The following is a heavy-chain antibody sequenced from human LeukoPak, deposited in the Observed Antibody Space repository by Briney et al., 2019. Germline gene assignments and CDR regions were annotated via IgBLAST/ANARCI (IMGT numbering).Heavy chain of an antibody. D-gene: IGHD6-19*01. V-gene: IGHV4-39*01. CDR3: ARSDSSGPLIPLFDY. J-gene: IGHJ4*02. CDR1: GGPISSSSYY. Sequence: SETLSLTCTVSGGPISSSSYYWGWIRQPPGKGLEWIGSIYYSGSTYYNPSLKSRVTISVDTSKNQFSLKLHSVTAADTAVYYCARSDSSGPLIPLFDYWGQGTLVTVSS. CDR2: IYYSGST.